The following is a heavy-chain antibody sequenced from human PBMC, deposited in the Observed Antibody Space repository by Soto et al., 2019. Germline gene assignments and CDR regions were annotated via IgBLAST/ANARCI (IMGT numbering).Heavy chain of an antibody. Sequence: GGSLRLSCAASGFTVSTKYMSWVRQAPGKGLEWVSVIYSGGSTFYADSVRGRFTISRDNSKNTVNLQMNSLRAEDTAVYYCARDPWAADYWGQGTLVIVSS. V-gene: IGHV3-66*01. CDR2: IYSGGST. J-gene: IGHJ4*02. D-gene: IGHD3-16*01. CDR3: ARDPWAADY. CDR1: GFTVSTKY.